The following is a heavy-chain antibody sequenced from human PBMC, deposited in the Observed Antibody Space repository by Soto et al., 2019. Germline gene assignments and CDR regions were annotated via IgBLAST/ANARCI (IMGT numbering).Heavy chain of an antibody. D-gene: IGHD3-22*01. J-gene: IGHJ4*02. Sequence: LRLSCAASGFTFSNYEMNWVRQAPGKGLEWVSYISYTGSTIYYADSVRGRFTISRDNSKNSLYLQMNSLRAEDTAVYYCARGLRNYYDRSGLHYWGQGTLVTVSS. V-gene: IGHV3-48*03. CDR1: GFTFSNYE. CDR3: ARGLRNYYDRSGLHY. CDR2: ISYTGSTI.